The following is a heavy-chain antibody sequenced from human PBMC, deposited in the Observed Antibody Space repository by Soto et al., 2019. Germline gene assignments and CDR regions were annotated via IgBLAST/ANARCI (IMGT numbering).Heavy chain of an antibody. V-gene: IGHV4-34*01. Sequence: SETLSLTCAVYGGSFSGYYWSWIRQPPGKGLEWIGEINHSGSTNYNPSLKSRVTISVDTSKNQFSLKLSSVTAADTAVYYCARGRKTAAGTFKVIGRYGMDVWGQGTTVTVSS. CDR1: GGSFSGYY. D-gene: IGHD6-13*01. CDR2: INHSGST. CDR3: ARGRKTAAGTFKVIGRYGMDV. J-gene: IGHJ6*02.